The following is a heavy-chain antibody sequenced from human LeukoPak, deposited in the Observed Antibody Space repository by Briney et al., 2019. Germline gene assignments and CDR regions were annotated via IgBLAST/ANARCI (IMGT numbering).Heavy chain of an antibody. Sequence: SVKVSCKASGFTFTSSAVQWVRQARGQRLEWIGWIVVGSGNTNYAQKFQERVTITRDMSTSTAYMELSSLRSEDTAVYYCAADRDCSSTSCYWGAFDIWGQGTMVTVSS. CDR3: AADRDCSSTSCYWGAFDI. J-gene: IGHJ3*02. CDR2: IVVGSGNT. V-gene: IGHV1-58*01. D-gene: IGHD2-2*01. CDR1: GFTFTSSA.